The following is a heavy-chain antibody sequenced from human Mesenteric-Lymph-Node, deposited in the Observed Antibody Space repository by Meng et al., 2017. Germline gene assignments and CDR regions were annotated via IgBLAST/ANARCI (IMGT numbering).Heavy chain of an antibody. V-gene: IGHV4-34*01. CDR3: ARGVGIFGEVITLEEKNWFDP. CDR1: GGSLSNYY. CDR2: IHHSGNT. Sequence: SETLSLTCAVYGGSLSNYYWTWIRQAPDKGLEWIGEIHHSGNTAYSPSLKRRVSISIDMSNNQFSLMLMSLTAADSAVYYCARGVGIFGEVITLEEKNWFDPWGQGTLVTVSS. D-gene: IGHD3-3*01. J-gene: IGHJ5*02.